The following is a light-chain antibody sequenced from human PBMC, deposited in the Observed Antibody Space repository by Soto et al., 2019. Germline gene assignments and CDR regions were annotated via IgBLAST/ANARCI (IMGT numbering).Light chain of an antibody. Sequence: EIVLTQSPATVSFSPGERATLSCRASQSVRSYLAWYQQKPGQAPRLLIYDASNRATGIPARFTGSGSGTDFTLRGSSLEPEDFAVYYCQQRSNWLITFGQGTRLEIK. CDR1: QSVRSY. V-gene: IGKV3-11*01. CDR3: QQRSNWLIT. J-gene: IGKJ5*01. CDR2: DAS.